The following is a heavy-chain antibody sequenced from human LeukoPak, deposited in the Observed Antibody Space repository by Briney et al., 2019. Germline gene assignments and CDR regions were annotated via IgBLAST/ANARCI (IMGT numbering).Heavy chain of an antibody. CDR3: ARDRSGGYNWFDP. CDR2: IYYSGST. Sequence: SETLSLTCTVSGGSISSYYWSWIRQPPGKGLEWIGCIYYSGSTNYNPSLKSRVTISVDTSKNQFSLKLSSVTAADTAIYYCARDRSGGYNWFDPWGQGTLVTVSS. D-gene: IGHD2-15*01. V-gene: IGHV4-59*01. CDR1: GGSISSYY. J-gene: IGHJ5*02.